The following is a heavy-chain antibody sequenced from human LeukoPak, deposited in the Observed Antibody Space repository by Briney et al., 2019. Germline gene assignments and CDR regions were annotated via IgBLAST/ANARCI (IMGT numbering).Heavy chain of an antibody. CDR3: ARDGGYCSSTGCYDRLDS. CDR1: GFTFSSYR. D-gene: IGHD2-2*01. J-gene: IGHJ4*02. Sequence: GGSLRVSCAASGFTFSSYRMTWVRQAPGKGLEWVANIKQDGSEKYYVDSVKGRFTISRDNAKNSLHLQMNSLRAEDTAVYYCARDGGYCSSTGCYDRLDSWGQGTPVTVSS. CDR2: IKQDGSEK. V-gene: IGHV3-7*04.